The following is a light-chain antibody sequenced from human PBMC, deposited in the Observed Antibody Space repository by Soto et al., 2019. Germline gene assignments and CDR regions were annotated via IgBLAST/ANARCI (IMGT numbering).Light chain of an antibody. V-gene: IGLV2-23*01. CDR3: CSYAGTRTSYV. Sequence: QSVLTQPASVSGSPGQSITISFTGTGSDVGSFNLVSWYQQHPGKAPKLVTYEDSKGASGVSNRFSGSKSGNTASLTISGLQAEDEADYYCCSYAGTRTSYVFGTGTKVTVL. CDR1: GSDVGSFNL. J-gene: IGLJ1*01. CDR2: EDS.